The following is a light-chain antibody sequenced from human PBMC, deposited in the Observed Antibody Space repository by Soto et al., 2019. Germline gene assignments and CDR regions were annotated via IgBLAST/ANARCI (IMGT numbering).Light chain of an antibody. V-gene: IGKV1-27*01. Sequence: DIQMTQSPSSLSASVGDRVTITCRASQGISNFLAWYQQKPVKVPKLLISAASTLQSGVPSRFIGSGSGTDFTLTITSLQPEDVATYYCQKYSSVITSGQGTRLEIK. CDR1: QGISNF. CDR3: QKYSSVIT. J-gene: IGKJ5*01. CDR2: AAS.